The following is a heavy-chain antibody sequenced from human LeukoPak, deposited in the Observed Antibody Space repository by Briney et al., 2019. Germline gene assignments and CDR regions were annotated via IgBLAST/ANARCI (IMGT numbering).Heavy chain of an antibody. J-gene: IGHJ5*02. CDR3: ATGSPADP. CDR1: GFTFSNSW. V-gene: IGHV3-15*05. Sequence: GGSLTLTCTASGFTFSNSWMSWVRQAPGKGLEWVGRINSKTGGGTKDHAEPVKARFTISRDDSKNTQYLQMNSVNTEDTAVYYCATGSPADPWGEGTLVTVSS. CDR2: INSKTGGGTK.